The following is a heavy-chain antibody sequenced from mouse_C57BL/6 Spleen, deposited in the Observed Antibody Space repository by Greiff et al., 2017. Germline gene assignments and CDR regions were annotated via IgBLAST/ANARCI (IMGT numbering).Heavy chain of an antibody. D-gene: IGHD2-9*01. CDR2: ISNLAYSI. V-gene: IGHV5-15*01. CDR1: GFTFSDYG. Sequence: EVKLVESGGGLVQPGGSLKLSCAASGFTFSDYGMAWVRQAPRKGPEWVAFISNLAYSIYYADTVTGRYTISRENAKNTLYLDMSSLRSEDTAMYYCARGPTMVTTWFAYWGQGTLVTVSA. J-gene: IGHJ3*01. CDR3: ARGPTMVTTWFAY.